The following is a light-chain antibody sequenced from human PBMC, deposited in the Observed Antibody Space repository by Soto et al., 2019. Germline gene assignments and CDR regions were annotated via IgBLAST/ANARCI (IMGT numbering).Light chain of an antibody. CDR1: SSDVGAYNS. V-gene: IGLV2-14*03. CDR3: SSSTTSTPLV. J-gene: IGLJ1*01. Sequence: QSALTQPASVSGSPGQSITLSCTGTSSDVGAYNSVSWYQQHPGKAPKLIIYDVSTRPSGVSNRFSASKSGTTASLTISGLEAEDADDYYCSSSTTSTPLVFGTGTKLTVL. CDR2: DVS.